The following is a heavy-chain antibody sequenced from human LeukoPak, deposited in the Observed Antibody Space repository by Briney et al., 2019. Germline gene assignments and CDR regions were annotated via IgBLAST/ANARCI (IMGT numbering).Heavy chain of an antibody. CDR1: GGTFSSYA. D-gene: IGHD1-26*01. J-gene: IGHJ6*03. CDR2: IIPIFRTA. CDR3: ARGEWEPGFTASYYMDV. V-gene: IGHV1-69*13. Sequence: ASVKVSCKASGGTFSSYAISWVRQAPGQGLEWMGGIIPIFRTANYAQKFQGRVTITADESTSTAYMELSSLRCEDTAVYYCARGEWEPGFTASYYMDVWGKGTTVTISS.